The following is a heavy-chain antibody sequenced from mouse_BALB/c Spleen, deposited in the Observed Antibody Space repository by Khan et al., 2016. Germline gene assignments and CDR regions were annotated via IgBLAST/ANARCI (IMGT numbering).Heavy chain of an antibody. CDR2: ISYSGST. D-gene: IGHD4-1*01. CDR1: GYSITSDYA. J-gene: IGHJ2*01. V-gene: IGHV3-2*02. Sequence: QLEESGPGLVKPSQSLSLTCTVTGYSITSDYAWNWIRQFPGNKLEWMGYISYSGSTIYNPSLKSRISITRDTSKNQFFLQLNSVTAEDTATYYCARSGPFYFDYWGQGTTLTVSS. CDR3: ARSGPFYFDY.